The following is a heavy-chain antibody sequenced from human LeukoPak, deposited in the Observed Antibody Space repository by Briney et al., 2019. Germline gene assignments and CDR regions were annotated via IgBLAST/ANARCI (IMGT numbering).Heavy chain of an antibody. Sequence: ASVTVSCKASGYTFTSHYIHWVRQAPGQGPEWMGWIDPNSGVTKYAPKFQGRVAMTRVTSNSTAYMELSSLRSDDTAVYYCARDKGQWEPFDPWGQGTLVTVSS. CDR2: IDPNSGVT. D-gene: IGHD1-26*01. J-gene: IGHJ5*02. CDR3: ARDKGQWEPFDP. CDR1: GYTFTSHY. V-gene: IGHV1-2*02.